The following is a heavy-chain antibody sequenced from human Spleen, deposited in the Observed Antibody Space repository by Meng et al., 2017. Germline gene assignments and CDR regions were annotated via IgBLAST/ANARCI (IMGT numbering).Heavy chain of an antibody. CDR2: IGSSGGPI. J-gene: IGHJ6*02. CDR1: GFTFNTYE. V-gene: IGHV3-48*03. Sequence: SLNISCAASGFTFNTYEMNWVRQAPGKGLEWLSYIGSSGGPIYYADSVQGRFTISRDNDKTSLYLQMNSLEAEDTAVYYCARDPRAPDSYFYSGLDVWGQGTTVTVSS. D-gene: IGHD3-10*01. CDR3: ARDPRAPDSYFYSGLDV.